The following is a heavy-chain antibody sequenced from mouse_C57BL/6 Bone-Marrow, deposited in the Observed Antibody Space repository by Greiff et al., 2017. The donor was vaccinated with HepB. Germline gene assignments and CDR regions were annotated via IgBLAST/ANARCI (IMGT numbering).Heavy chain of an antibody. CDR3: ARVEYGNYYAMDY. J-gene: IGHJ4*01. Sequence: QVHVKQSGAELARPGASVKLSCKASGYTFTSYGISWVKQSTGQGLEWIGEIYPRSGNTYYNEKFKGKATLTADKSSSTAYMGLLSLTSEDSAVYFCARVEYGNYYAMDYWGQGTSVTVSS. V-gene: IGHV1-81*01. D-gene: IGHD2-10*02. CDR1: GYTFTSYG. CDR2: IYPRSGNT.